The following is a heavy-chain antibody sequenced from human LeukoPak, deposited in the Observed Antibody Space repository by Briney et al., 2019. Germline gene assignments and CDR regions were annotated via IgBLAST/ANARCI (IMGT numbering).Heavy chain of an antibody. V-gene: IGHV4-39*05. CDR3: AGGLSNYYFDY. D-gene: IGHD4-11*01. J-gene: IGHJ4*02. CDR1: AGSISSSSYY. CDR2: IYYSGST. Sequence: SETPSLTCTVSAGSISSSSYYWGWIRQPPGKGLQWIGSIYYSGSTNYNPSLKSRVTISVDTSKNQFSLKLSSVTAADTAVYYCAGGLSNYYFDYWGQGTLVTVSS.